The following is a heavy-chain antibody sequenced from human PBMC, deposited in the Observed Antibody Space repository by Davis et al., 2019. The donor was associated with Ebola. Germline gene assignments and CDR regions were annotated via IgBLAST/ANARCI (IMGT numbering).Heavy chain of an antibody. CDR3: ARGGYIVVVPAAIYGMDV. J-gene: IGHJ6*02. CDR1: GFTFSSFG. Sequence: GESLKISCAASGFTFSSFGMHWVRQAPGKGLEWVAVIWYDGNNKYYADSVKGRFTISRDNSKNTLYLQMNSLRAEDTAVYYCARGGYIVVVPAAIYGMDVWGQGTTVTVSS. V-gene: IGHV3-30*19. CDR2: IWYDGNNK. D-gene: IGHD2-2*01.